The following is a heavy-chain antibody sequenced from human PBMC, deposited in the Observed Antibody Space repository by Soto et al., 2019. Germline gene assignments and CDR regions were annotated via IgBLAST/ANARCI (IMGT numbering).Heavy chain of an antibody. CDR2: IIPILGIA. V-gene: IGHV1-69*02. J-gene: IGHJ4*02. CDR1: GGTFSSYT. D-gene: IGHD5-12*01. CDR3: ARARGYDSRGDY. Sequence: ASVKVSCKASGGTFSSYTISWVRQAPGQGLEWMGRIIPILGIANYAQKFQGRVTITADKSTSTAYMELSSLRSEDTAVYYCARARGYDSRGDYWGQGTLVTVSS.